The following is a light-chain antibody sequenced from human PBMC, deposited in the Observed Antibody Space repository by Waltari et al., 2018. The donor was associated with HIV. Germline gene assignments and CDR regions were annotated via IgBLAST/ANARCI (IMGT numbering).Light chain of an antibody. V-gene: IGLV1-40*01. J-gene: IGLJ2*01. Sequence: QSALTQPPSVSGAPGQRVTISCSGRNSNIGAGFDVHWYQQVPGTAPRLLIYDNNNRPSGVPDRFSGSKSGTSASLAINGLQSEDEADYYCQSYDSRLSGSVVFGGGTKVTVL. CDR2: DNN. CDR3: QSYDSRLSGSVV. CDR1: NSNIGAGFD.